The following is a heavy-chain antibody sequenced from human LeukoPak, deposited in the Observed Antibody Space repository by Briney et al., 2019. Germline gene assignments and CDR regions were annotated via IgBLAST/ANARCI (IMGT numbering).Heavy chain of an antibody. CDR2: IYPGDSDT. D-gene: IGHD5-24*01. Sequence: GESLKISCKGSGYSFTSYWIGWVRQMPGKGLEWMGIIYPGDSDTRYSPSFQGQVTISADKSISTAYLQWGSLKASDTAMYYCARHGTLDGYNSYLAYWGQGTLVTVSS. CDR1: GYSFTSYW. J-gene: IGHJ4*02. CDR3: ARHGTLDGYNSYLAY. V-gene: IGHV5-51*01.